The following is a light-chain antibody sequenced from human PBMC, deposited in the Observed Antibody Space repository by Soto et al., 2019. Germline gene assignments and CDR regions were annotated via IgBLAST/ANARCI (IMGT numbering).Light chain of an antibody. J-gene: IGKJ2*01. Sequence: DIVLTQSPGTLSLSPGERAALSCRASQSVSTTYLAWYQQKPGQAPRLLMYGTSTRAAGIPDRFSGSGSGTDFTLTISRLEPEDFAVYYCQQYGNSLHTFGQGTRLEIK. CDR1: QSVSTTY. CDR2: GTS. V-gene: IGKV3-20*01. CDR3: QQYGNSLHT.